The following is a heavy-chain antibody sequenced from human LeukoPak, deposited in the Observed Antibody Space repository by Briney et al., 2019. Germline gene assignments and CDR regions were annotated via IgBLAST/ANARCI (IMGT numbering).Heavy chain of an antibody. CDR2: INHSGST. D-gene: IGHD1-1*01. Sequence: SSETLSLTCAVYGGSFSGYYWSWIRQPPGKGLEWIREINHSGSTNYNPSLKSRVTISVDTSKNQFSLKLSSVTAADTAVYYCARKRPSMYNWFDPWGQGTLVTVSS. CDR1: GGSFSGYY. V-gene: IGHV4-34*01. CDR3: ARKRPSMYNWFDP. J-gene: IGHJ5*02.